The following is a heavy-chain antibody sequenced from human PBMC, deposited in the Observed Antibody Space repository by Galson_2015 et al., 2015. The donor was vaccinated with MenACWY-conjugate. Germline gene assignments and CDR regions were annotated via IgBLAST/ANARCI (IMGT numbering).Heavy chain of an antibody. V-gene: IGHV5-51*01. Sequence: QSGAEVKKPGESLTISCQGSGYIFSPYWIAWVRQMPGKGLEWMGMIYPGDTYIRNNPSFEGQVTMSVDKSISTAYLRWSSLKASDTAMYYWTRRLIANFRDAFDFWGQGTMVTVSS. CDR2: IYPGDTYI. J-gene: IGHJ3*01. CDR1: GYIFSPYW. D-gene: IGHD2-21*01. CDR3: TRRLIANFRDAFDF.